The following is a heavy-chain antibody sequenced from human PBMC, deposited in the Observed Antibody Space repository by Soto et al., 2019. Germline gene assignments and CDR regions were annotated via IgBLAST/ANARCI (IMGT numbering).Heavy chain of an antibody. CDR3: ARAYSGNHFDY. CDR2: INHSGNT. V-gene: IGHV4-34*02. Sequence: QVQLQQWGAGLLKPSETLSLTCAVYGGSFSGYYWSWIRQSPGKGLEWIGEINHSGNTNYNPSLKSRVTISLDTSKNQFSLKLSSVTAADTAVYYCARAYSGNHFDYWGQGILVTVSS. CDR1: GGSFSGYY. J-gene: IGHJ4*02. D-gene: IGHD1-26*01.